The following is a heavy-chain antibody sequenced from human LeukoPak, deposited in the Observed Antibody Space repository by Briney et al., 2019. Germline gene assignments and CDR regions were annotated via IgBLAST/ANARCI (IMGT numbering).Heavy chain of an antibody. J-gene: IGHJ4*02. Sequence: ASEKVSCKASGYTFTSYAMHWVRQAPGQRLEWMGWINAGNGNTKYSQEFQGRVTITRDTSASTAYMELSSLRSEDMAVYYCARDGAIFNWNSFDYWGQEPLVTVSS. CDR3: ARDGAIFNWNSFDY. CDR2: INAGNGNT. CDR1: GYTFTSYA. V-gene: IGHV1-3*03. D-gene: IGHD1-20*01.